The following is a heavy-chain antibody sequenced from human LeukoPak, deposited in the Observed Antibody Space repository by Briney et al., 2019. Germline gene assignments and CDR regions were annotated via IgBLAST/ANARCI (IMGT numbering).Heavy chain of an antibody. CDR1: GYTFTRHY. V-gene: IGHV1-46*01. CDR3: ARDLRQPEDYGDYEGPDY. Sequence: ASVKVSCKASGYTFTRHYIHWVRQAPGQGLEWMGLINPSGTSTSYTEKFQGRVTMTRDTSTSTVYMELSSLRSEDTAVYYCARDLRQPEDYGDYEGPDYWGQGTLVSVSS. D-gene: IGHD4-17*01. J-gene: IGHJ4*02. CDR2: INPSGTST.